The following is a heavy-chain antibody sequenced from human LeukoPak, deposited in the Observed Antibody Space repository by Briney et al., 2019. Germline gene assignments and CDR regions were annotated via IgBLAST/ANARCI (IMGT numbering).Heavy chain of an antibody. Sequence: GGSLRLSCAASGFTFSSYAMSWVRQAPGKGLEWVANIKQDGSEKYYVDSVKGRFTISRDNAKNSLYLQMNSLRAEDTAVYYCAREGYYDFWSGYYMVDYWGQGTLVTVSS. CDR1: GFTFSSYA. CDR3: AREGYYDFWSGYYMVDY. J-gene: IGHJ4*02. V-gene: IGHV3-7*01. D-gene: IGHD3-3*01. CDR2: IKQDGSEK.